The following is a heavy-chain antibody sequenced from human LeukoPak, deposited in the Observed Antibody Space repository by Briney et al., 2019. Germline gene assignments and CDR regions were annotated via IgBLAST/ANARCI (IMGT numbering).Heavy chain of an antibody. V-gene: IGHV3-53*01. CDR3: ARLLYYYDSSIYQRYFDY. J-gene: IGHJ4*02. CDR2: ICSGGNT. Sequence: GGSLRLSCAASGFTVSSNYMNWVRQAPGKGLEWVSIICSGGNTHYADSVKGRFTISRDNSQNTLYLQMNSLRPEDTAVYYCARLLYYYDSSIYQRYFDYWGQGTLVTVSS. D-gene: IGHD3-22*01. CDR1: GFTVSSNY.